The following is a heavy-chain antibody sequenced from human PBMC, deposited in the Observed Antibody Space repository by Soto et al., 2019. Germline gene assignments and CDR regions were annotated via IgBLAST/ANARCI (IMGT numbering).Heavy chain of an antibody. CDR3: AREICSGGSCYCDY. Sequence: ASVKVSCKASAYTFTSYVISWVRQAPGQGLEWMGWISAYNGNTNYAQKLQGRVTMTTDTSTSTAYMELRSLRSDDTAVYYCAREICSGGSCYCDYWGQGTLVTVSS. CDR1: AYTFTSYV. V-gene: IGHV1-18*01. CDR2: ISAYNGNT. D-gene: IGHD2-15*01. J-gene: IGHJ4*02.